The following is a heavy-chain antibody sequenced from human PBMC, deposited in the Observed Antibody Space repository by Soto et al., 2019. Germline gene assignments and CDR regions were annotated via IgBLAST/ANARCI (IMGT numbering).Heavy chain of an antibody. V-gene: IGHV4-59*11. D-gene: IGHD4-17*01. Sequence: SETLSLTCSVSGGSFSSHYWTWIRQPPGKRLEWLGYIHYTGSTNHNPSLKSRVTISVDTSKKQFSLKLRSVTAADTAVYYCARDSPSDYGDYSGFDYWGQGTLVTVYS. CDR1: GGSFSSHY. J-gene: IGHJ4*02. CDR2: IHYTGST. CDR3: ARDSPSDYGDYSGFDY.